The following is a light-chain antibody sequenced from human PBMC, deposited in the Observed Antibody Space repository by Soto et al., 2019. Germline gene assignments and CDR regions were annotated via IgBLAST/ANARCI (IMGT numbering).Light chain of an antibody. CDR2: TSD. CDR1: SSDIGSNV. V-gene: IGLV1-44*01. Sequence: QSVLTQPPSASGTPGQRVTISCYGSSSDIGSNVVNWYRQLPGTAPKLLIYTSDQRPSGVPDRFSGSKSGTSASLAISGLRSEDEADYYCAAWDDSLNGPVFGGGTQLTVL. CDR3: AAWDDSLNGPV. J-gene: IGLJ3*02.